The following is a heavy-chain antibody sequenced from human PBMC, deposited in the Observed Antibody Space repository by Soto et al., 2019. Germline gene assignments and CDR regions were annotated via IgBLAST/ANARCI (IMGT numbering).Heavy chain of an antibody. V-gene: IGHV3-7*01. CDR1: EFTFSSYW. CDR3: TTELGGDGFDI. CDR2: IKQDGSEK. D-gene: IGHD7-27*01. Sequence: EVQLVESGGGLVQPGGSLRLSCAASEFTFSSYWMSWVRQAPGKGLEWVAMIKQDGSEKYYVDSVKGRFTISRDNAENSLYLQMNSLRAEDTAVYYCTTELGGDGFDIWGQGTMVTVSS. J-gene: IGHJ3*02.